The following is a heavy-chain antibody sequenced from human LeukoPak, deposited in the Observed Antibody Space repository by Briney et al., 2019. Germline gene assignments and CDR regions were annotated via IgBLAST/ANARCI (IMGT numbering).Heavy chain of an antibody. V-gene: IGHV3-7*03. CDR3: AKAGYSSGWYLHY. D-gene: IGHD6-19*01. Sequence: PGGSLRLSCAVSGFTFSSDWMIWVRQAPGKGLEWVANINPDGSEKNYVDSVRGRFTISRDNSKNTLYLQMNSLRAEDTAVYYCAKAGYSSGWYLHYWGQGTLVTVSS. CDR2: INPDGSEK. J-gene: IGHJ4*02. CDR1: GFTFSSDW.